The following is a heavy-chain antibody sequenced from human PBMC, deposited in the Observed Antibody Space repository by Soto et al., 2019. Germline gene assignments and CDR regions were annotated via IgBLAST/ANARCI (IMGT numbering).Heavy chain of an antibody. V-gene: IGHV4-30-4*01. J-gene: IGHJ3*01. D-gene: IGHD6-6*01. CDR3: ASSPPNDAFDL. CDR1: GASISSGAHY. Sequence: QGQLQESGPGVVRPSQTLSLTCTVSGASISSGAHYWTWIRQPPGKGLEWIGYIYYSGSTFYNQSLNSRVTMSIDMSKSQFSLNLRSLTAADTAVYYCASSPPNDAFDLWGQGTMVIVSS. CDR2: IYYSGST.